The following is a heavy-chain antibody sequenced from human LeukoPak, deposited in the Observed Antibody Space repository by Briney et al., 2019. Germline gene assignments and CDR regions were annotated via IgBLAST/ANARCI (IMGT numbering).Heavy chain of an antibody. CDR1: GGSISGYY. J-gene: IGHJ4*02. CDR2: INHSGST. V-gene: IGHV4-34*01. CDR3: ARNELRSYGLVHY. Sequence: PSETLSLTCAVYGGSISGYYWSWIRQPPGKGLEWIGEINHSGSTDYNPSLRSRVTMSMDTSRNQFSLTLTSMTAADTAVYYCARNELRSYGLVHYWGQGTLVTVSS. D-gene: IGHD1-26*01.